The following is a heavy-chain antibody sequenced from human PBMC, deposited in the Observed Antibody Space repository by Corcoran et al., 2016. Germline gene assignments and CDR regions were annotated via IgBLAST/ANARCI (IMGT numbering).Heavy chain of an antibody. Sequence: EVQLVESGGGLVQPGRSLRLSCTASGFTFGDYAMSWFRQAPGKGLEWVGFIRSKAYGGTTEYAASVKGRFTISRDDSKSIAYLQMNSLKTEDSAVYYCTRLGGYDPFDYWGQGTLVTVSS. CDR1: GFTFGDYA. V-gene: IGHV3-49*03. D-gene: IGHD5-12*01. CDR3: TRLGGYDPFDY. J-gene: IGHJ4*02. CDR2: IRSKAYGGTT.